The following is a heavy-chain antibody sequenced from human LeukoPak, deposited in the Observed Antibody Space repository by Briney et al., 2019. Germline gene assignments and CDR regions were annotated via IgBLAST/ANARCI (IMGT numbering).Heavy chain of an antibody. Sequence: SETLSLTCAVYGGSFSGYYWSWIRQPPGKGLEWIGEINHSGSTNYNPSLKSRVTISVDTSKNQFSLKLSSVTAADTAVYYCARQYSYGYYYMDVWGEGTTVTISS. J-gene: IGHJ6*03. CDR3: ARQYSYGYYYMDV. V-gene: IGHV4-34*01. CDR2: INHSGST. CDR1: GGSFSGYY. D-gene: IGHD5-18*01.